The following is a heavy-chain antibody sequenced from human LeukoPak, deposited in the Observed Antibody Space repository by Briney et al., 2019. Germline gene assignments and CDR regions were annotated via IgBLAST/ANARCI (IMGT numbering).Heavy chain of an antibody. CDR3: TRDYFRAWDY. V-gene: IGHV3-7*01. CDR2: IKDDGTEK. D-gene: IGHD2-21*01. Sequence: GGSLRLSCAASGLTFRSSWMSWVRHLPGKGLKWLANIKDDGTEKYYLDSVKGRFNISRDNAKNSLFLQMNSLRPEDTAVYYCTRDYFRAWDYWGQGTLVTVSS. J-gene: IGHJ4*02. CDR1: GLTFRSSW.